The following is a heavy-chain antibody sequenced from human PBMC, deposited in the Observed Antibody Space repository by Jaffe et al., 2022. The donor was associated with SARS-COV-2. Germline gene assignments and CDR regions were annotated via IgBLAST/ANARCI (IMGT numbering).Heavy chain of an antibody. J-gene: IGHJ3*01. CDR1: GFTFRSYP. CDR2: ISYDGSNI. V-gene: IGHV3-30-3*01. Sequence: QVQLVESGGGVVQPGRSLRLSCAASGFTFRSYPMHWVRQAPGKGLEWVAVISYDGSNIYYADSAKGRFTISRDNSKNTLFLQMNSLSTEDTAVYYCASNVVVVPRQDGAFDVWGQGTMVTVSS. CDR3: ASNVVVVPRQDGAFDV. D-gene: IGHD2-15*01.